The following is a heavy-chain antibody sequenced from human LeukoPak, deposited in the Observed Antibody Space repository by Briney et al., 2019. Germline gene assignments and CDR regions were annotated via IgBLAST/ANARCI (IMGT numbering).Heavy chain of an antibody. V-gene: IGHV5-51*01. J-gene: IGHJ5*02. CDR3: ARVVDYDTSGYQTKNWFDP. Sequence: GESLKISCKGSGNSFTTYWIGWVRQMPGKGREWMGIIYVGDSDTRYRPSFQGQVTISVDKSINTAYLQWSSLKASDTAMYYCARVVDYDTSGYQTKNWFDPWGQGTLVTVSS. CDR2: IYVGDSDT. CDR1: GNSFTTYW. D-gene: IGHD3-22*01.